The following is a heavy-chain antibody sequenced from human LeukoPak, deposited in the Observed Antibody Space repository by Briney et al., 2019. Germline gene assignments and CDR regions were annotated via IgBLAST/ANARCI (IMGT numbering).Heavy chain of an antibody. Sequence: ASVKVSCKASGYTFTDEYIHWVRQVPGQGFEWMAWINPKNGATNVALKFRGRVTLTRDTSISTAYMAVSRLRSDDTAVYYCARDVGELRADYWGQGTLVIVSS. CDR1: GYTFTDEY. CDR3: ARDVGELRADY. CDR2: INPKNGAT. D-gene: IGHD1-26*01. J-gene: IGHJ4*02. V-gene: IGHV1-2*02.